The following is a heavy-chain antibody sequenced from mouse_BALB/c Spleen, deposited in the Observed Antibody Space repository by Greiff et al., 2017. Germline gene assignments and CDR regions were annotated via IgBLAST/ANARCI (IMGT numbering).Heavy chain of an antibody. CDR2: ISSGSSTI. Sequence: EVQGVESGGGLVQPGGSRKLSCAASGFTFSSFGMHWVRQAPEKGLEWVAYISSGSSTIYYADTVKGRFTISRDNPKNTLFLQMTSLRSEDTAMYYCARRGSHYYAMDYWGQGTSVTVSS. CDR3: ARRGSHYYAMDY. V-gene: IGHV5-17*02. CDR1: GFTFSSFG. J-gene: IGHJ4*01.